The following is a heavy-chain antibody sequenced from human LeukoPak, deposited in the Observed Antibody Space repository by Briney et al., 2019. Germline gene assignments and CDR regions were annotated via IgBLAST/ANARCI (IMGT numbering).Heavy chain of an antibody. CDR2: IDYSGST. V-gene: IGHV4-59*11. CDR3: ARGGDGYIDYFDY. J-gene: IGHJ4*02. D-gene: IGHD5-24*01. CDR1: LGSIRSHY. Sequence: SETLSLTCTVSLGSIRSHYSSLIRQPPGKGLEWIGYIDYSGSTNYNPSLKSRVTMSVDTSKNQFSLKLSSVTTADTAVYYGARGGDGYIDYFDYWGQGTLVTVSS.